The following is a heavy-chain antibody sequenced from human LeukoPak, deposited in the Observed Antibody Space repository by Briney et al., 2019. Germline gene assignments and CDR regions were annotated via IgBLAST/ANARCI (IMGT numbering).Heavy chain of an antibody. CDR2: ISGRGVST. CDR3: AKAASGNWNDVSDY. Sequence: GGSLRLSCAASGFTFSTYAMSWVRQAPGKGLEWVSAISGRGVSTSYADSVRGRFTISRDNSKNTLYLQMNSLRAEDTAVYYCAKAASGNWNDVSDYWGQGTLVTVSS. V-gene: IGHV3-23*01. D-gene: IGHD1-20*01. J-gene: IGHJ4*02. CDR1: GFTFSTYA.